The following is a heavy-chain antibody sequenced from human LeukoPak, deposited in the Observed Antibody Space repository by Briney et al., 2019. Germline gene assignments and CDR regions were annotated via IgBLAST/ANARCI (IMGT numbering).Heavy chain of an antibody. D-gene: IGHD3-10*01. V-gene: IGHV5-51*01. CDR1: GYSFTSHW. J-gene: IGHJ1*01. Sequence: GESLKISCKGSGYSFTSHWIGWVRQMPGKGLEWMGIIHPGDSDTRYSPSFQGQVTISADKSISTAYLQWSSLKASDTAMYYCARQISMVRGVIDFQHWGQGTLVTVSS. CDR2: IHPGDSDT. CDR3: ARQISMVRGVIDFQH.